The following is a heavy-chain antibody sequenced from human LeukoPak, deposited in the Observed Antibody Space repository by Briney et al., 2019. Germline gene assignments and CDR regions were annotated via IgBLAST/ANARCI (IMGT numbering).Heavy chain of an antibody. D-gene: IGHD3-22*01. CDR3: ARDYYSRFDY. CDR2: INSEGSST. J-gene: IGHJ4*02. CDR1: GFTLSRYG. Sequence: PGGSLRLSCAASGFTLSRYGMNWVRQARGKGLVWVSRINSEGSSTTYADSVKGRFTISRDNAKNTLILKMNSLRAEDTAVYYCARDYYSRFDYWGQGTLVTVSS. V-gene: IGHV3-74*01.